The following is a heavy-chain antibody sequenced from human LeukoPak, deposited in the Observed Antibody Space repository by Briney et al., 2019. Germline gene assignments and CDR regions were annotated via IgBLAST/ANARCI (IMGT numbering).Heavy chain of an antibody. CDR3: ARVRYGDSAASDY. J-gene: IGHJ4*02. V-gene: IGHV4-34*01. CDR2: INHSGST. Sequence: PSETLSLTCAVYGGSFSGYYWSWIRQPPGKGLEWIGEINHSGSTNYNPSLKSRVTISVDTSKNQFSLKLSSVTAADTAVYYCARVRYGDSAASDYWGQGTLVTVSS. D-gene: IGHD4-17*01. CDR1: GGSFSGYY.